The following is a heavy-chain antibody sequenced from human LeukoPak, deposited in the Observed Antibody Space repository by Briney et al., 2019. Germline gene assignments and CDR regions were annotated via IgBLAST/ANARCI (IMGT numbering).Heavy chain of an antibody. CDR2: INHSGIR. J-gene: IGHJ4*02. CDR3: ARRYCSDGSCFSEEY. Sequence: SETLSLTCAVYGGSFSGHYWSWIRQPPGGGLEWIGEINHSGIRNYNPSLQSQVTMSVDTSKNQFSLKVTSMTAADSAMYYCARRYCSDGSCFSEEYWGQGAPVTVSS. D-gene: IGHD2-15*01. CDR1: GGSFSGHY. V-gene: IGHV4-34*01.